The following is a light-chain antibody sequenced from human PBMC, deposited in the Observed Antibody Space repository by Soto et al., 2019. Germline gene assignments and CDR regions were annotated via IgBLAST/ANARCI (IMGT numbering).Light chain of an antibody. CDR3: RSYDSSLSGSV. CDR2: GNS. J-gene: IGLJ2*01. V-gene: IGLV1-40*01. CDR1: SSNIGAGYY. Sequence: QSVLTQPPSVSGAPGQRVTISCTGTSSNIGAGYYVHWYQQLPGTAPKLLIYGNSNRPSGVPDRFSGSKSGTSASLAITGLQAEDEADYYCRSYDSSLSGSVFGGGTKVTVL.